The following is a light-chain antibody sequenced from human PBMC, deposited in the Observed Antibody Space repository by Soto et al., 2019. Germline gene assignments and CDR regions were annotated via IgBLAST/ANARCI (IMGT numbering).Light chain of an antibody. CDR2: EVS. Sequence: QSVLTQPASVSGSPGQSITISCTGTSSDVGTYKYVSWYQQLPGKAPKLMIYEVSNRPSGVSNRFSGSKSGNTASLTISELQAEDEADYYCSSYTSRSTPVFGGGTELTV. CDR3: SSYTSRSTPV. CDR1: SSDVGTYKY. J-gene: IGLJ2*01. V-gene: IGLV2-14*01.